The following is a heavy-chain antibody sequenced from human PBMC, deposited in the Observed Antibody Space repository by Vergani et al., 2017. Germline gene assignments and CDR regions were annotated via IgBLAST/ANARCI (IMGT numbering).Heavy chain of an antibody. D-gene: IGHD2-15*01. CDR3: ARDLGFGCSGGSCYRSRYYYGMDV. CDR2: IWYDGSNK. J-gene: IGHJ6*02. Sequence: QVQLVESGGGVVQPGRSLRLSCAASGFTFSSYGMHWVRQAPGKGLEWVAVIWYDGSNKYYADSVKGRFTISRDNSKNTLYLQMTSLRAEDTAVYYCARDLGFGCSGGSCYRSRYYYGMDVWGQGTTVTVSS. CDR1: GFTFSSYG. V-gene: IGHV3-33*01.